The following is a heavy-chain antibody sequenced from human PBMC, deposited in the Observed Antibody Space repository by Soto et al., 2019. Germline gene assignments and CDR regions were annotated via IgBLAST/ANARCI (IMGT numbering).Heavy chain of an antibody. CDR1: GGSISSGGYY. CDR2: IYYCGST. Sequence: QVQLQESGPGLVKPSQTLSLTCTVSGGSISSGGYYWSWIRQHPGKGLEWIGYIYYCGSTYYNPSLTSRVSISVDTSNNHFSLTLSSLTAPDSVVYYCARSSSAAVGNFNWLDPWGQGTLVTVST. D-gene: IGHD1-1*01. CDR3: ARSSSAAVGNFNWLDP. J-gene: IGHJ5*02. V-gene: IGHV4-31*03.